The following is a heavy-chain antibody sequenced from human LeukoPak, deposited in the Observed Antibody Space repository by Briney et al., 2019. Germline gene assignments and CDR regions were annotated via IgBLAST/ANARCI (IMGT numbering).Heavy chain of an antibody. J-gene: IGHJ4*02. D-gene: IGHD2-21*02. V-gene: IGHV3-30*02. Sequence: GGSLRLSCAASGFTFSSYGMHWVRQAPGKGLEWVAFIRYDGSNKYYADSVKGRFTISRDNAKNSLYLQMNSLRAEDTAVYYCAREFLTAVVTELFDYWGQGTLVTVSS. CDR3: AREFLTAVVTELFDY. CDR1: GFTFSSYG. CDR2: IRYDGSNK.